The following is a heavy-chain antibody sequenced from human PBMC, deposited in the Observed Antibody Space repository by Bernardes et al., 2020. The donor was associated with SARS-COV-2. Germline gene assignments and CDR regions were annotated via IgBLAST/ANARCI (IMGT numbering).Heavy chain of an antibody. CDR1: EFTFSRFW. CDR3: ARSEHYYESSGYS. CDR2: INEDGTIT. Sequence: GSLRLSCAASEFTFSRFWMHWVRQVPGKGLVWVSRINEDGTITNYADSVKGRFTISRDNAKNTLYLQMNSLRVEDTAVYYCARSEHYYESSGYSWGRGTLVTVSS. D-gene: IGHD3-22*01. J-gene: IGHJ2*01. V-gene: IGHV3-74*01.